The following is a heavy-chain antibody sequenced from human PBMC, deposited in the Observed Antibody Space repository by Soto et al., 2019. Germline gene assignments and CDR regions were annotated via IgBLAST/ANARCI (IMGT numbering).Heavy chain of an antibody. CDR1: GGSISSGGYY. Sequence: SETLSLTCTVSGGSISSGGYYWSWIRQHPGKGLEWIGYIYYSGSTYYNPSLKSRVTISVDTSKNQFSLKLSSVTAADTAVYYCARLVQLEKYYYYYYGMDVWGQGTTLTVSS. V-gene: IGHV4-31*03. CDR3: ARLVQLEKYYYYYYGMDV. D-gene: IGHD1-1*01. CDR2: IYYSGST. J-gene: IGHJ6*02.